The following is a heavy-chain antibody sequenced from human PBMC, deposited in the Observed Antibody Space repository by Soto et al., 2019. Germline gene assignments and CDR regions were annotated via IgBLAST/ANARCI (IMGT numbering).Heavy chain of an antibody. V-gene: IGHV3-53*02. CDR2: IYSDGRT. J-gene: IGHJ4*02. D-gene: IGHD6-13*01. CDR1: GFIVSASY. Sequence: DVQLVETGGGLIQPGGSLRLSCAATGFIVSASYMSWVRQAPGKGLEWVSVIYSDGRTYYADCVKGRFTISRDNSKTTLYLQMNSLSAEDTAVYYCARCSGWYGQCYFDCWGQGTLVTVSS. CDR3: ARCSGWYGQCYFDC.